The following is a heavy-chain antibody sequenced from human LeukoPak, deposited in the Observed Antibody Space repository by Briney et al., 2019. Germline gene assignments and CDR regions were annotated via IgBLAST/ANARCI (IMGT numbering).Heavy chain of an antibody. CDR1: GFTFSSYA. CDR2: ISYDGSNK. J-gene: IGHJ4*02. CDR3: AKDPSGGVATTPLDY. V-gene: IGHV3-30-3*01. Sequence: GGSLRLSCAASGFTFSSYAMHWVRQAPGKGLEWVAVISYDGSNKYYADSVKGRFTISRDNSKNTLYLQMNSLRAEDTAVYYCAKDPSGGVATTPLDYWGQGTLVTVSS. D-gene: IGHD5-12*01.